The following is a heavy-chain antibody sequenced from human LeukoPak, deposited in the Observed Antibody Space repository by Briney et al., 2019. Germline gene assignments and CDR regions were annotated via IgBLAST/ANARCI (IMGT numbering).Heavy chain of an antibody. Sequence: PGGSLRLSCAASGFTFSSYAIHWVRQALGKGLEWVAVVSYDGTNKYYADSVKGRFTISRDNPKNTVFLQMNSLRAEDTAFYYCARDTAMVTGYLDFWGQGTLVSASS. D-gene: IGHD5-18*01. J-gene: IGHJ4*02. CDR3: ARDTAMVTGYLDF. CDR1: GFTFSSYA. V-gene: IGHV3-30-3*01. CDR2: VSYDGTNK.